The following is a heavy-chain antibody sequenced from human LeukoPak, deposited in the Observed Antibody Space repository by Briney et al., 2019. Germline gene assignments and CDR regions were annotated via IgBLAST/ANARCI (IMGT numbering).Heavy chain of an antibody. D-gene: IGHD3-3*01. J-gene: IGHJ4*02. Sequence: ASVKVSCKASGGTFSSYAISWVRQAPGQGLEWMGGIIPIFGTANYAQKFQGRVTITADESTSTAYMELSSLRSEDTAVYYCAIGPLYRFLEWLSHYYFDYWAQGTLVTVSS. CDR2: IIPIFGTA. CDR1: GGTFSSYA. V-gene: IGHV1-69*13. CDR3: AIGPLYRFLEWLSHYYFDY.